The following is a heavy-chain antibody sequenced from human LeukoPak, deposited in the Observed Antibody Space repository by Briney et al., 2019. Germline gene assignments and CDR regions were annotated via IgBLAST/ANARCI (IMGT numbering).Heavy chain of an antibody. CDR2: IYYSGST. Sequence: SETLSLTCTVSGGSISSYYWSWIRQPPGKGLEWIGYIYYSGSTNYNPSLRSRVTISVDTSKNQFSLKLSSVTAADTAVYYCARSVEMATTFDYWGQGTLVTASS. J-gene: IGHJ4*02. V-gene: IGHV4-59*01. CDR3: ARSVEMATTFDY. CDR1: GGSISSYY. D-gene: IGHD5-24*01.